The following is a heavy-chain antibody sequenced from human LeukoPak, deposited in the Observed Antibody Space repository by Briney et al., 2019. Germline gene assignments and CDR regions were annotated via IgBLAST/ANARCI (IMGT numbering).Heavy chain of an antibody. CDR1: GGSFSGYY. V-gene: IGHV4-34*01. Sequence: SETLSLTCAVYGGSFSGYYWSWIRQPPGKGLGWIGEINHSGSTNYNPSLKSRVTISVDTSKNQFSLKLSSVTAADTAVYYCARAGDSSGYYRIDYWGQGTLVTVSS. J-gene: IGHJ4*02. CDR2: INHSGST. D-gene: IGHD3-22*01. CDR3: ARAGDSSGYYRIDY.